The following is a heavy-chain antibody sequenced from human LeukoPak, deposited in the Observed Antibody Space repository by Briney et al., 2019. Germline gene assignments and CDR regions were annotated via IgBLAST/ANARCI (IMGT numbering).Heavy chain of an antibody. CDR2: IYPGDSDT. J-gene: IGHJ4*02. CDR3: ARRRGLGEFDY. Sequence: GESLKISCEASGCTFTTYWIGWVRQMPGKGLEWMGIIYPGDSDTRYSPSFQGQVTISADKSISTAYLQWSSLKASDTAMYYCARRRGLGEFDYWGQGTLVTVSS. V-gene: IGHV5-51*01. D-gene: IGHD3-16*01. CDR1: GCTFTTYW.